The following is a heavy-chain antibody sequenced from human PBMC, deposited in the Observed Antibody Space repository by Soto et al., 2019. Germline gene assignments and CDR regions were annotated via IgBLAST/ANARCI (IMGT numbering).Heavy chain of an antibody. V-gene: IGHV4-34*01. CDR1: GGSFSGYY. J-gene: IGHJ4*02. D-gene: IGHD3-10*01. Sequence: PSETLSLTCAVYGGSFSGYYWSWIRQPPGKGLEWIGEINHSGSTNYNPSLKSRVTISVDTSKNQFSLKLSSVTAADTAVYYCVRGRVPGWMVRGDRDYWGQGTLVTVSS. CDR3: VRGRVPGWMVRGDRDY. CDR2: INHSGST.